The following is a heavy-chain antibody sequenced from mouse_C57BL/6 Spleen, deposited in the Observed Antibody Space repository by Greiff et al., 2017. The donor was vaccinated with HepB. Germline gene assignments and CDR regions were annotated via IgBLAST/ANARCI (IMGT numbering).Heavy chain of an antibody. CDR1: GFNIKDYY. D-gene: IGHD2-4*01. V-gene: IGHV14-2*01. CDR2: IDPEDGET. J-gene: IGHJ4*01. Sequence: EVQLQQSGAELVKPGASVKLSCTASGFNIKDYYMHWVKQRTEQGLEWIGRIDPEDGETKYAPNFQGKATITADTSSNTAYLQLSSLTSEDTAVYYCARHYDYDYYPMDYWGQGTSVTVSS. CDR3: ARHYDYDYYPMDY.